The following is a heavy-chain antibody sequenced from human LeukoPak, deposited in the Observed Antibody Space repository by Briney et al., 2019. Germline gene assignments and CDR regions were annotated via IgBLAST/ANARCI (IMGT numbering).Heavy chain of an antibody. V-gene: IGHV4-30-4*08. D-gene: IGHD1-26*01. CDR2: IYYSGST. J-gene: IGHJ4*02. Sequence: SETLSLTCTVSGGSISSGDYYWSWIRQPPGKGLEWIGYIYYSGSTYYNPSLKSRVTISVDTSKNQLSLKLSSVTAADTAVYYCARVVGATKKDRPFDYWGQGTLVTVSS. CDR1: GGSISSGDYY. CDR3: ARVVGATKKDRPFDY.